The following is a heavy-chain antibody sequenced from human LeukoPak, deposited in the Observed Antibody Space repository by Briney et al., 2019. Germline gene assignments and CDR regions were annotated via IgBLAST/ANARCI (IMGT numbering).Heavy chain of an antibody. CDR1: GLTFDDYG. J-gene: IGHJ3*02. CDR3: ARRVYDSSGYYSAAFDI. V-gene: IGHV3-20*04. Sequence: TGGSLRLSCAASGLTFDDYGMSWVRQAPGKGLEWVSGINWNGGSTGYADSVKGRFTISRDNAKNSLYLQMHSLRAEDTALYYCARRVYDSSGYYSAAFDIWGQGTMVTVSS. CDR2: INWNGGST. D-gene: IGHD3-22*01.